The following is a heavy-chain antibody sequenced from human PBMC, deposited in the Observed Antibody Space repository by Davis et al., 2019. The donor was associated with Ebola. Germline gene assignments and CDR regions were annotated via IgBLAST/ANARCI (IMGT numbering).Heavy chain of an antibody. D-gene: IGHD3-10*01. J-gene: IGHJ4*02. CDR2: IYNGGST. V-gene: IGHV4-30-2*03. CDR1: GGSISSGGYS. CDR3: ARQSTPFGSGSYYHPFHS. Sequence: MPSETLSLTCAVSGGSISSGGYSWSWIRQPPGKGLEWIGYIYNGGSTDYNPSLKSRATISLDTSKRQVSLKLTSVTAGDTAMYYCARQSTPFGSGSYYHPFHSWGQGIQVTVSS.